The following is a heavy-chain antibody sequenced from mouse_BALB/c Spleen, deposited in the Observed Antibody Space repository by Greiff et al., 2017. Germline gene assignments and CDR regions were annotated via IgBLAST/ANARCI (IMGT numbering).Heavy chain of an antibody. CDR3: ARDTFFYAMDY. Sequence: QVQLQESGAELAKPGASVKLSCTASGFTFTSYCMHWVKQRPGQGLEWIGYINPSTGYTEYNQKFKDKATLTADKSSSTAYMQLSSLTSEDSAVYYCARDTFFYAMDYWGQGTSVTVSS. CDR1: GFTFTSYC. J-gene: IGHJ4*01. CDR2: INPSTGYT. D-gene: IGHD5-1-1*01. V-gene: IGHV1-7*01.